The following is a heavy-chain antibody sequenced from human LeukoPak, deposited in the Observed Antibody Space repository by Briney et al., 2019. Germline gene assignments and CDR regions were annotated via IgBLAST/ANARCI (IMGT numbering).Heavy chain of an antibody. Sequence: GGSLRLSCAAPGFTFSSYAMSWVRQAPGKGLEWVSAISGSGGSTYYADSVKGRFTISRDNSKNTLYLQMNSLRAEDTAVYYCAKMPNFDWLLDAFDIWGQGTMVTVSS. V-gene: IGHV3-23*01. J-gene: IGHJ3*02. D-gene: IGHD3-9*01. CDR2: ISGSGGST. CDR1: GFTFSSYA. CDR3: AKMPNFDWLLDAFDI.